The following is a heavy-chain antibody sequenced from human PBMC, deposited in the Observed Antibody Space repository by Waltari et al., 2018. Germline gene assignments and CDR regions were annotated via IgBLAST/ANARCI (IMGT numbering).Heavy chain of an antibody. Sequence: EVQLVETGGGLIQPWVSLRLSCAASGFTVSSNYMRWVRQPPGKGLEWVSVIYSGGSTYYADSVKGRFTISRDNSKNTLYLQMNSLRAEDTAVYYCAGTGYSSSWSLNYWGQGTLVTVSS. V-gene: IGHV3-53*02. CDR2: IYSGGST. CDR3: AGTGYSSSWSLNY. CDR1: GFTVSSNY. J-gene: IGHJ4*02. D-gene: IGHD6-13*01.